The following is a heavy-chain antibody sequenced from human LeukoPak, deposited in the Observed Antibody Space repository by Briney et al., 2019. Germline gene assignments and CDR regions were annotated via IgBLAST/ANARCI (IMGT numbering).Heavy chain of an antibody. J-gene: IGHJ6*04. D-gene: IGHD5-12*01. CDR3: AKDRVATIHYYYYGMDV. Sequence: GGSLRLSCAASGFTFSSYAMSWGRQAPGKGLEWVSAISGSGGSTYYADSVKGRFTISRDNSKNTLYLQMNSLRAEDTAVYYCAKDRVATIHYYYYGMDVWGKGTTVTVSS. CDR2: ISGSGGST. V-gene: IGHV3-23*01. CDR1: GFTFSSYA.